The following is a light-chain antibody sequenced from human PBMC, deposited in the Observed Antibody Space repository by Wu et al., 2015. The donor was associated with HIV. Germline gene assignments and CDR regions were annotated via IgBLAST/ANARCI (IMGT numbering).Light chain of an antibody. J-gene: IGKJ4*01. CDR2: GAS. CDR3: QQYNNWPPLT. Sequence: EIVMTQSPGTLSVSPGERATLSCRASQSVSSNLAWYQQKGGQAPRLLIYGASTRATGIPARFSGSGSGTEFTLTISSMQSEDFAVYYCQQYNNWPPLTFGGGTKVEIK. V-gene: IGKV3-15*01. CDR1: QSVSSN.